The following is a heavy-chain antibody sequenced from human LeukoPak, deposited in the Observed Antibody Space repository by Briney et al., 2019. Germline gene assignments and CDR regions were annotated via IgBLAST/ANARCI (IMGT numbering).Heavy chain of an antibody. CDR3: ARLVIAAAGGGSQGFDP. J-gene: IGHJ5*02. CDR2: IYYSGST. D-gene: IGHD6-13*01. Sequence: SETLSLTCTVSGGSISSYYWSWIRQPPGKGLEWIGYIYYSGSTNYNPSLKSRVTISVDTSKNQFSLKLSSVTAADTAVYYCARLVIAAAGGGSQGFDPWGQGTLVTVSS. V-gene: IGHV4-59*12. CDR1: GGSISSYY.